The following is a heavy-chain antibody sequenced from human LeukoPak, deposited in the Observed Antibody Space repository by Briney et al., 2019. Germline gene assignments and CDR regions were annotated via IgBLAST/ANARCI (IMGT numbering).Heavy chain of an antibody. CDR3: ASRSSIWSGYQDTLYYFDS. V-gene: IGHV4-59*01. CDR1: GGSISSYY. CDR2: IYYSGST. Sequence: PSETLSLTCTVSGGSISSYYWSWIRQPPRKRLEWIGHIYYSGSTNYNPSLKSRVTISVDTSKNPFSLKLSSVTAADTAVYYCASRSSIWSGYQDTLYYFDSWGQGTLVTVSS. J-gene: IGHJ4*02. D-gene: IGHD3-3*01.